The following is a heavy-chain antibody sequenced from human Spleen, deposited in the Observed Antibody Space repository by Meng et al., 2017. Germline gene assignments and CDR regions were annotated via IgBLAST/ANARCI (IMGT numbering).Heavy chain of an antibody. CDR1: GGSVSSGSYY. D-gene: IGHD2-15*01. CDR3: ARALFSGGSCYSN. CDR2: IYYSGST. V-gene: IGHV4-61*01. J-gene: IGHJ4*02. Sequence: QGQLQQWGAGLLKPSETLSLTCPVSGGSVSSGSYYWSWIRQPPGKGLEWIGYIYYSGSTNYNPSLKSRVTISVDTSKNQFSLKLSSVTAADTAVYYCARALFSGGSCYSNWGQGTLVTASS.